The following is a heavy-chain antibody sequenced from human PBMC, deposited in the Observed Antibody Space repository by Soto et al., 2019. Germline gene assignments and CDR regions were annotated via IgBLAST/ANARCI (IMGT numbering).Heavy chain of an antibody. Sequence: PSETLSLTCTLSGGSISGYYWSWIRQPPGKGLEWIGYVYYSGSTKYNPSLESRVTISVDMSNNQFSLMLTSVTAADTAVYYCAKYRRTDAEGYRLDFWGQGTLVTVSS. V-gene: IGHV4-59*01. J-gene: IGHJ4*02. CDR3: AKYRRTDAEGYRLDF. CDR2: VYYSGST. CDR1: GGSISGYY. D-gene: IGHD5-12*01.